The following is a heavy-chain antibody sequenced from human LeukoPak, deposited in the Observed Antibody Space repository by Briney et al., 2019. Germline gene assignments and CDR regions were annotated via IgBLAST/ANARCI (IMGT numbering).Heavy chain of an antibody. Sequence: GGSLRLSCAASGFTLSSYGMHWVRQAPGKGLEWVAVIWYDGSNKYYADSVKGRFTISRDNSKNTLYLQMNSLRAEDTAVYYCARGGYDILTGSLYYFDYWGQGTLVTVSS. CDR2: IWYDGSNK. CDR1: GFTLSSYG. CDR3: ARGGYDILTGSLYYFDY. D-gene: IGHD3-9*01. V-gene: IGHV3-33*01. J-gene: IGHJ4*02.